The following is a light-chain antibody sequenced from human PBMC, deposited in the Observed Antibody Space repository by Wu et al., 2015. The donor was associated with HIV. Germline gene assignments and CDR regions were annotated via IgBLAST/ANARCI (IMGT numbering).Light chain of an antibody. Sequence: EAVMTQSPASLSVSPGERATLSCRASQSVGNNLAWYQQKAGQAPRLLIYDASTRATGVPARSSGSGSGTEFTLTISSLQSEDFAVYYCQQYKIWPPVTFGGGTKVEIK. CDR3: QQYKIWPPVT. J-gene: IGKJ4*01. V-gene: IGKV3-15*01. CDR1: QSVGNN. CDR2: DAS.